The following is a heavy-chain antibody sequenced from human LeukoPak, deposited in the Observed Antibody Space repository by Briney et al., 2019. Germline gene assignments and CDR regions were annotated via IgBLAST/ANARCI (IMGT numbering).Heavy chain of an antibody. J-gene: IGHJ5*02. CDR3: ARECYGTGLNWFDP. V-gene: IGHV1-18*01. D-gene: IGHD3-10*01. CDR1: GYTFTNYG. Sequence: GASVKVSCKASGYTFTNYGISWLRQAPAQGLEWMGWISAYNGNTFYTQNLQGRVALTTDTSTNTAYMELRSLRSDDTAVYYCARECYGTGLNWFDPWGQGTLVTVSS. CDR2: ISAYNGNT.